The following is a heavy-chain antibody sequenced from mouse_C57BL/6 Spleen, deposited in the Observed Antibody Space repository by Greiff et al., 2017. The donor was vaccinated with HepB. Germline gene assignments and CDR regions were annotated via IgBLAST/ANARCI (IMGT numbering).Heavy chain of an antibody. CDR1: GYTFTSYW. Sequence: QVQLQQSGAELVKPGASVKLSCKASGYTFTSYWMHWVKQRPGQGLEWIGMIHPNSGSTNYNEKFKSKATLTVDKSSSTAYMQLSSLTSEDSAVYYCARKNDEGYFDVWGTGTTVTVSS. CDR2: IHPNSGST. V-gene: IGHV1-64*01. J-gene: IGHJ1*03. CDR3: ARKNDEGYFDV. D-gene: IGHD2-12*01.